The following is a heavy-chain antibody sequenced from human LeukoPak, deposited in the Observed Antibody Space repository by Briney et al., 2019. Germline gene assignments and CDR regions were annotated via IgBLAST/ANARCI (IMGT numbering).Heavy chain of an antibody. CDR1: GYSISSGYY. V-gene: IGHV4-38-2*01. D-gene: IGHD2/OR15-2a*01. Sequence: PSETLSLTCAVSGYSISSGYYWGWIRQPPGKGLEWIGSIYHSGSTYYNPSLKSRVTISVDTSKNPFSLKLSSVTAADTAVYYCASLLGSLFHWGQGTLVTVSS. CDR2: IYHSGST. J-gene: IGHJ4*02. CDR3: ASLLGSLFH.